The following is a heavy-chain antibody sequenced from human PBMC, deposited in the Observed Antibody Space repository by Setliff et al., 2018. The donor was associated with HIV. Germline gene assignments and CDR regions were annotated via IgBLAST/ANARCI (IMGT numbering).Heavy chain of an antibody. CDR1: SYSISSGYY. Sequence: KPSETLSLTCAVSSYSISSGYYWGWIRQPPGKGLEWIGSIYHSGSTYYNPSLKSRVTISVDTSKNQFSLKLSSVTAADTAVYYCARHWLKLIQELQQLPLLDYFDYWGQGTLVTVS. CDR3: ARHWLKLIQELQQLPLLDYFDY. V-gene: IGHV4-38-2*01. CDR2: IYHSGST. D-gene: IGHD6-13*01. J-gene: IGHJ4*02.